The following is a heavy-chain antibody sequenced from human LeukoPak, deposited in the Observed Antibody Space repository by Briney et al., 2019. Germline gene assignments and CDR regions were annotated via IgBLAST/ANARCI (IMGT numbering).Heavy chain of an antibody. Sequence: GASVKVSCKASGYTFTSYYMHWVRRAPGQGLEWMGIINPSGGSTSYAQKFQGRVTMTRDTSTSTVYMELSSLRSEDTAVYYCATLYSGSYSFDYWGQGTLVTVSS. CDR3: ATLYSGSYSFDY. V-gene: IGHV1-46*01. J-gene: IGHJ4*02. CDR1: GYTFTSYY. CDR2: INPSGGST. D-gene: IGHD1-26*01.